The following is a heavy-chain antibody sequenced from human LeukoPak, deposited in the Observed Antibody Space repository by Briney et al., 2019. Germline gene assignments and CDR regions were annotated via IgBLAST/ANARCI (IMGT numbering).Heavy chain of an antibody. CDR2: ISAYNGNR. J-gene: IGHJ6*03. V-gene: IGHV1-18*01. Sequence: ASVKVSCKASGYTFTSYGISWVRLAPGHGLEWMGWISAYNGNRKYEKKLQGRVTMTTDTATSTAYMELSSLRADDTAVYYCGRDRWGVNYYQYMDVWGKGTTVTVSS. CDR1: GYTFTSYG. D-gene: IGHD3-10*01. CDR3: GRDRWGVNYYQYMDV.